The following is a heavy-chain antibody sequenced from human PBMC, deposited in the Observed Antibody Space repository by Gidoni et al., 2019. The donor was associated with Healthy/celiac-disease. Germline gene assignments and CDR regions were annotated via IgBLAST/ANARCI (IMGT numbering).Heavy chain of an antibody. V-gene: IGHV4-34*01. J-gene: IGHJ6*02. CDR1: GGSFSGYY. Sequence: QVQLQQWGAGLLKPSETLSLTCAVYGGSFSGYYWSWIRQPPGKGLEWIGEINHSGSTNYNPSLKSRVTISVDTSKNQFSLKLSSVTAADTAVYYCARALFGSGSPLYGMDVWGQGTTVTVSS. D-gene: IGHD3-10*01. CDR2: INHSGST. CDR3: ARALFGSGSPLYGMDV.